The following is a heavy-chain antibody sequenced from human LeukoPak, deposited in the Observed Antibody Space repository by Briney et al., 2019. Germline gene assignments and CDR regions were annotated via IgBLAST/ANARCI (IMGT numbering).Heavy chain of an antibody. V-gene: IGHV2-70*20. Sequence: ESGPALVKPTQTLTLTCTFSGFSLSTSGMCVSWVRQPPGKALEWLALIDWDDDKYYSTSLKTRLTISKDTSKNQVLLTMTNMDPVDTATYYCARRYSSSSGYDYWGQGTLVTVSS. CDR2: IDWDDDK. CDR3: ARRYSSSSGYDY. CDR1: GFSLSTSGMC. D-gene: IGHD6-6*01. J-gene: IGHJ4*02.